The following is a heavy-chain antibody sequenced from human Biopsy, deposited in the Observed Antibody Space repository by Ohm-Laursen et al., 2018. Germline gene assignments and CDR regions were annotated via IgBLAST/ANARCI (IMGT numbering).Heavy chain of an antibody. Sequence: SETLSLTCSVSGGSISNNNYYWGWIRKPPGKGLEWFGSTFYRGSTHYKPSLKNRVNIYVNTSKNQFSLKLNSVTAADTAVYYCARDYDTSGYYYVSWGQGTLVTVSS. D-gene: IGHD3-22*01. CDR2: TFYRGST. J-gene: IGHJ5*02. CDR1: GGSISNNNYY. CDR3: ARDYDTSGYYYVS. V-gene: IGHV4-39*01.